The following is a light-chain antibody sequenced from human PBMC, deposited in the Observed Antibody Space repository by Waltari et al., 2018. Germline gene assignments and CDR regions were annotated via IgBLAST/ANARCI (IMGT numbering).Light chain of an antibody. CDR2: GAS. CDR3: QQYGNSPS. J-gene: IGKJ4*01. V-gene: IGKV3-20*01. Sequence: EIVLTQSPGTLSLSPGERVTLSCRASQSVISTYLAWYQQKPGQTPKLLIYGASSRAPGIPDRFSGSGSGTDFTLTISRLEPGDFVVYYCQQYGNSPSFGGGTKVEIK. CDR1: QSVISTY.